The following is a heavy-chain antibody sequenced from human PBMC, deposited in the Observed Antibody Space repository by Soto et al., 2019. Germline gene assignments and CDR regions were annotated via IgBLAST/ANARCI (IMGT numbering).Heavy chain of an antibody. V-gene: IGHV4-59*08. CDR3: ARHETLNGDYED. Sequence: PSETLSLTCTVSGDSISSYYWSWIRQPPGKGLEWIGYIHYSGSTNYNPSLKSRVTISVDTSKNQFSLRLSSVTAADTAVYYCARHETLNGDYEDWGQGTLVTVSS. D-gene: IGHD4-17*01. CDR1: GDSISSYY. J-gene: IGHJ4*02. CDR2: IHYSGST.